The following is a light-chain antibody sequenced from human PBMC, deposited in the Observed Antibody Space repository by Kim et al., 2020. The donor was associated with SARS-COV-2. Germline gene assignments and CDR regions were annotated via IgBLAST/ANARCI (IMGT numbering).Light chain of an antibody. V-gene: IGLV1-44*01. J-gene: IGLJ2*01. Sequence: RVTISCSGSSSNIGSNAVSWYQQLPGTAPKLLIYNDNHRPSGIPDRFSGSKSGTSASLAISELQSEDEADYFCSSWADSLNGHVVFGGGTQLTVL. CDR2: NDN. CDR3: SSWADSLNGHVV. CDR1: SSNIGSNA.